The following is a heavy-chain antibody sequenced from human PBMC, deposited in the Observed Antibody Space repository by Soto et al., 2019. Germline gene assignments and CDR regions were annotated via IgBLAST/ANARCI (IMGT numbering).Heavy chain of an antibody. CDR2: INQDGSEQ. CDR1: GFTLSNHW. Sequence: EVQLVESGGGLVQLGGSLRLSCTASGFTLSNHWMDWVRQAPGKGLEWVANINQDGSEQHYVGSVKGRFTISRDNAKNSLYLQMSSLTAEDSALYYCSRSLDSWGQGTLVTVSS. CDR3: SRSLDS. V-gene: IGHV3-7*01. J-gene: IGHJ4*02.